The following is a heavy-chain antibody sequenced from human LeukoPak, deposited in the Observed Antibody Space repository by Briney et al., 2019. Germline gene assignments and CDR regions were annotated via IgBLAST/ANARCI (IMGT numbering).Heavy chain of an antibody. D-gene: IGHD2-21*02. J-gene: IGHJ6*02. CDR3: AKQEAVTATYFYGMDV. CDR2: ISSGGST. Sequence: SETLSLTCTVSGASISRYFWNWIRQPPGKELEWIGYISSGGSTNYNPSLKSRVTISIDTSKNHFSLELSSMTAADTAVYYCAKQEAVTATYFYGMDVWGQGTTVTVSS. V-gene: IGHV4-59*08. CDR1: GASISRYF.